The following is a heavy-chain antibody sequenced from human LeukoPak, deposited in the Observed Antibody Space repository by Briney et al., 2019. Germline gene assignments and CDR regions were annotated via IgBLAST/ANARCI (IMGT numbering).Heavy chain of an antibody. CDR1: GYTFTSYG. CDR2: IIPIFGTA. V-gene: IGHV1-69*05. D-gene: IGHD3-22*01. J-gene: IGHJ4*02. Sequence: SVKVSCKASGYTFTSYGISWVRQAPGQGLEWMEGIIPIFGTANYAQKFQGRVTITTDESTSTAYMELSSLRSEDTAVYYCASTSREYDSSGYQSNFDYWGQGTLVTVSS. CDR3: ASTSREYDSSGYQSNFDY.